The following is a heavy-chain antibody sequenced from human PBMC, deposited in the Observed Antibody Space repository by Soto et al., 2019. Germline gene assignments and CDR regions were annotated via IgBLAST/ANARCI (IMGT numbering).Heavy chain of an antibody. V-gene: IGHV4-4*02. J-gene: IGHJ4*02. Sequence: SETLSLTCAVSGGSFTSNNWWTWVRQPPGQGLEWIGEIYRAGSTNYNPSLKSRVTISLDKSEKQISLKVTSLTAADTAVYYCASRDPGTSVDYWGQGTLVTV. CDR3: ASRDPGTSVDY. CDR1: GGSFTSNNW. D-gene: IGHD1-7*01. CDR2: IYRAGST.